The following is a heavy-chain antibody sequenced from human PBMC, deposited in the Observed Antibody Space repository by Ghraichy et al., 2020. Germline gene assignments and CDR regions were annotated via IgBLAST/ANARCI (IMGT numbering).Heavy chain of an antibody. CDR2: IYYSGST. CDR1: GGSLRNYY. CDR3: ARVNGYDYIWGSFYYDY. D-gene: IGHD3-16*01. Sequence: SETLSLTCTVSGGSLRNYYWSWIRQPPGKGLEWIGYIYYSGSTNYNPSLESRVTMSVDTPKNLFSLTLRSVTAADAAMYYCARVNGYDYIWGSFYYDYWGLGTLVTVSS. J-gene: IGHJ4*02. V-gene: IGHV4-59*01.